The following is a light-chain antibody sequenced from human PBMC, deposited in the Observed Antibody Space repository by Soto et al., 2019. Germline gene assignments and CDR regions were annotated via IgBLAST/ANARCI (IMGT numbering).Light chain of an antibody. CDR2: GAS. Sequence: EIVLTQSPGTLSLSPGERATLSCRASQSVSRSYLAWYQQKPGQAPRLLIYGASSMATGIPDRCSGSGFGTDFTLSISRREPEDLAVYYCQPSGSAPPLTFGGGTKVEIK. CDR3: QPSGSAPPLT. CDR1: QSVSRSY. J-gene: IGKJ4*01. V-gene: IGKV3-20*01.